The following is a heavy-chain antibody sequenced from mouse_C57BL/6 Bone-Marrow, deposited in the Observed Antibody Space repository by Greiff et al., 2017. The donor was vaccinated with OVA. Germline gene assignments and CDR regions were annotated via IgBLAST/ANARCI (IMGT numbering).Heavy chain of an antibody. CDR2: ISDGGSYT. V-gene: IGHV5-4*01. Sequence: EVKVVESGGGLVKPGGSLKLSCAASGFTFSSYAMSWVRQTPEKRLEWVATISDGGSYTYYPDNVKGRFTISRDNAKNNLYLQMSHLKSEDTAMYYCARDYDYGDHWGQGTTLTVSS. CDR3: ARDYDYGDH. J-gene: IGHJ2*01. D-gene: IGHD2-4*01. CDR1: GFTFSSYA.